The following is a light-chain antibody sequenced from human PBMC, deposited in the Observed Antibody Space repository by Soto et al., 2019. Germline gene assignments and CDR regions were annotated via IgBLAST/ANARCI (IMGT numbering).Light chain of an antibody. CDR3: HQYANWPRT. CDR2: GAS. V-gene: IGKV3-15*01. Sequence: EVVMTQSPATLSVSPGETATLSCRASQSVSSNLAWYHHKPGQAPRLLIYGASNRATAIPARFSGSGSGTEFTLTISSLQSEDFAGYYCHQYANWPRTFGQGTKVEIK. J-gene: IGKJ1*01. CDR1: QSVSSN.